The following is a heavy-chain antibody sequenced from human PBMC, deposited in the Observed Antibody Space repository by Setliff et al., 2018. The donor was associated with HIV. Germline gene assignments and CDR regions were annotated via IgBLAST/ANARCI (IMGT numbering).Heavy chain of an antibody. J-gene: IGHJ5*02. Sequence: SVKVSCKASGYIFTSYTFSWVRQAPGQGLEWMGRIIPIVTIAHYAEQFVGRVTITADKSTSTTYMEVSSLRSENTAVYYCARERPGDHYESTGYQLADWFDPWGQGTLVTVSS. CDR1: GYIFTSYT. CDR2: IIPIVTIA. V-gene: IGHV1-69*04. D-gene: IGHD3-22*01. CDR3: ARERPGDHYESTGYQLADWFDP.